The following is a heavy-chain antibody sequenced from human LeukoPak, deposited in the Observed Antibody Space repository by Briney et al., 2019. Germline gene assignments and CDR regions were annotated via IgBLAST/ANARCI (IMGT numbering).Heavy chain of an antibody. CDR3: ARLSVSYYYDSRGFTPYFDN. Sequence: SETLSLTCAVYGGSFSGYYWSWIRQPPGKGLEWIGEINHSGSTNYNPSLKSRVTISVDTSKNQFSLKLSSVTAADTAVYYCARLSVSYYYDSRGFTPYFDNWGQGTLVTVSS. CDR1: GGSFSGYY. J-gene: IGHJ4*02. V-gene: IGHV4-34*01. CDR2: INHSGST. D-gene: IGHD3-22*01.